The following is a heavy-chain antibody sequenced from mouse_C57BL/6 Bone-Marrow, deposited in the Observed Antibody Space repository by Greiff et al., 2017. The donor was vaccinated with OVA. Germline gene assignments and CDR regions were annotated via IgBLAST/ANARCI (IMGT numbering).Heavy chain of an antibody. CDR3: TTWGDYDDSRVDY. Sequence: EVQLQQSGAELVRPGASVKLSCTASGFNIKDDYMHWVKQRPEQGLEWIGWIDPENGDTEYASKFQGKATITADTSSNTAYLQLSSLTSEDTAVWGCTTWGDYDDSRVDYWGQGTTLTVSS. CDR2: IDPENGDT. D-gene: IGHD2-4*01. J-gene: IGHJ2*01. V-gene: IGHV14-4*01. CDR1: GFNIKDDY.